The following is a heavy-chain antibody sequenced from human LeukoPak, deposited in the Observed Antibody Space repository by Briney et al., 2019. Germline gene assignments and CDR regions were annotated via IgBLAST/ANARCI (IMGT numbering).Heavy chain of an antibody. V-gene: IGHV3-30*18. Sequence: GRSLRLSCAASGFTFSSYGVHWVRQAPGKGLEWVAVISYDGSNKYYADSVKGRFTISRDNSKNTLYLQMNSLRAEDTAVYYCAKARGGYSSGWYRDYYGMDVWGQGTTVTVSS. CDR1: GFTFSSYG. CDR2: ISYDGSNK. D-gene: IGHD6-19*01. J-gene: IGHJ6*02. CDR3: AKARGGYSSGWYRDYYGMDV.